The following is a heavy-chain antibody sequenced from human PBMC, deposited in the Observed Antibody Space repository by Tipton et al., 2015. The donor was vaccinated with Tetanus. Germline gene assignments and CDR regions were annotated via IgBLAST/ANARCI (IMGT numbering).Heavy chain of an antibody. CDR3: ARAGSVTVGFDP. CDR2: IYYSGST. V-gene: IGHV4-39*01. Sequence: LRLSCTVSGGSIGSSSYYWGWIRQPPGKGLEWIGSIYYSGSTYYNPSLKSRVTISVDTSKNQFSLKLSSVTAADTAVYYCARAGSVTVGFDPWGQGTLVTVSS. CDR1: GGSIGSSSYY. D-gene: IGHD2-15*01. J-gene: IGHJ5*02.